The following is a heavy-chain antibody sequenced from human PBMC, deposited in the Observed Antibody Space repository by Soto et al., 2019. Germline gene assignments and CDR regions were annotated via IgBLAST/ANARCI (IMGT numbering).Heavy chain of an antibody. D-gene: IGHD3-22*01. J-gene: IGHJ4*02. CDR1: GYTLTELS. Sequence: ASVKVSCKVSGYTLTELSMHWVRQAPGKGLEWMGGFDPEDGETIYAQKFQGRVTMTEDTSTDTAYMELSSLRSEDTAVYYCATDLDYYDSSGYQGWGQGTLVTVSS. V-gene: IGHV1-24*01. CDR3: ATDLDYYDSSGYQG. CDR2: FDPEDGET.